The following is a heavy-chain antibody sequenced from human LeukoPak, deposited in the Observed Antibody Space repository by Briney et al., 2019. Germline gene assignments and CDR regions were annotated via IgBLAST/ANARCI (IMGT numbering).Heavy chain of an antibody. CDR3: ARDKYSYGSGFDY. J-gene: IGHJ4*02. CDR1: GFTFSSYS. V-gene: IGHV3-21*01. D-gene: IGHD5-18*01. Sequence: GGSLRLSCAASGFTFSSYSMNWVRQAPGKGLEWVSSISSSSSYIYYADSVKGRFTISRDNAKSSLYLQMNSLRAEDTAVYSCARDKYSYGSGFDYWGQGTLVTVSS. CDR2: ISSSSSYI.